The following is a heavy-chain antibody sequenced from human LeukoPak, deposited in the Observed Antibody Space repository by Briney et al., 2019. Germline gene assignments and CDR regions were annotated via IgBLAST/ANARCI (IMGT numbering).Heavy chain of an antibody. Sequence: PSQTLSLTCTVSGGSISSGSYYGSWIRQPAGKGLEWIGRIYTSGSTNYNPSLKGRVTVSVDTSKNQFSLKLSSVTAEDTAVYYCARGVGGGIIGDYYYYYYMDVWGKGTTVTVSS. V-gene: IGHV4-61*02. D-gene: IGHD3-16*01. CDR1: GGSISSGSYY. J-gene: IGHJ6*03. CDR3: ARGVGGGIIGDYYYYYYMDV. CDR2: IYTSGST.